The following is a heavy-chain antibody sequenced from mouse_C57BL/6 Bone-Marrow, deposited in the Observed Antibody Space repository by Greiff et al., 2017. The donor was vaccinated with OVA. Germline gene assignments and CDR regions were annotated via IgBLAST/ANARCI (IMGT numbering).Heavy chain of an antibody. J-gene: IGHJ2*01. V-gene: IGHV1-81*01. Sequence: VQLVESGAELARPGASVKLSCKASGYTFTSYGISWVKQRTGQGLEWIGEIYPRSGNTYYNEKFKGKATLTADKSSSTAYMELRSLTSEDSAVYFCARGAFRAYWGQGTTLTVSS. CDR2: IYPRSGNT. CDR3: ARGAFRAY. D-gene: IGHD3-2*02. CDR1: GYTFTSYG.